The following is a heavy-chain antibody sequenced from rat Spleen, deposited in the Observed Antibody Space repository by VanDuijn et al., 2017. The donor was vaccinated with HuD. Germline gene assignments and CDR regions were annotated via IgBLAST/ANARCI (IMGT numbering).Heavy chain of an antibody. Sequence: EVQLVESGGGLVQPGRSLKLSCAASGFTFSNYGMHWIRQAPTKGLEWVASISPSGGSLYYRDSVKGRFTISRDNAKSTLYLQLDSLRSEDTATYYCTTDTFYDGTYYPGGFDYWGQGVMVTVSS. CDR3: TTDTFYDGTYYPGGFDY. CDR2: ISPSGGSL. D-gene: IGHD1-12*02. V-gene: IGHV5-19*01. CDR1: GFTFSNYG. J-gene: IGHJ2*01.